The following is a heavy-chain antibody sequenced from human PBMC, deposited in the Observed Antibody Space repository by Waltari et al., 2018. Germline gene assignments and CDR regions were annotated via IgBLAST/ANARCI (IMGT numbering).Heavy chain of an antibody. CDR2: IYHSGST. J-gene: IGHJ5*02. D-gene: IGHD3-22*01. CDR1: GGSISSGGYS. CDR3: ARIVVVITDSWFDP. V-gene: IGHV4-30-2*01. Sequence: QLQLQESGSGLVKPSQTLSLTCAVSGGSISSGGYSWSWIRQPPGKGLEWIGYIYHSGSTYYNPSLKSRVTISVDRSKNQFSLKLSSVTAADTAVYYCARIVVVITDSWFDPWGQGTLVTASS.